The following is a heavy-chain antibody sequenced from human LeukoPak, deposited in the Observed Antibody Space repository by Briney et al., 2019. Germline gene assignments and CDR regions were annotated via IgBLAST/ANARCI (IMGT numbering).Heavy chain of an antibody. D-gene: IGHD2-2*01. CDR2: INPNSGGT. J-gene: IGHJ4*02. Sequence: GASVKVSRKASGYTFTGYYMHWVRQAPGQGLEWMGWINPNSGGTNYAQKFQGRVTMTRDTSISTAYMELSRLRSDDTAVYYCARGYIVVVPADVPVDYWGQGTLVTVSS. CDR3: ARGYIVVVPADVPVDY. CDR1: GYTFTGYY. V-gene: IGHV1-2*02.